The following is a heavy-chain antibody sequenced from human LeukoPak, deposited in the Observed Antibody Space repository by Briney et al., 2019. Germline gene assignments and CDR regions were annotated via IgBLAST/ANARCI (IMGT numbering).Heavy chain of an antibody. J-gene: IGHJ4*02. CDR3: AKVRITMIVVGANYDY. V-gene: IGHV3-23*01. D-gene: IGHD3-22*01. Sequence: PGGSLRLSCTASGFTFGDYAMSWVRQAPGKGLEWVSAISGSGGSTYYADSVKGRFTISRDNSKNTLYLQMNSLRAEDTAVYYCAKVRITMIVVGANYDYWGQGTLVTVSS. CDR2: ISGSGGST. CDR1: GFTFGDYA.